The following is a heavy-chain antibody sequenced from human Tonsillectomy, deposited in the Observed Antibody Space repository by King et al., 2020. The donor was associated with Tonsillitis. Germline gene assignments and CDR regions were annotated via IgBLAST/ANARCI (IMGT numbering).Heavy chain of an antibody. V-gene: IGHV1-69*01. Sequence: QLVQSGAEVKKPGSSVKVSCKASGGTFSTYAISWVRQAPGQGLEWMGGIIPMFGTANYAQKFQGRVTITADESTSTGYMELSSLRSDDTAVYYCAREDCTNGVCRFDVWGQGTMVTVAS. D-gene: IGHD2-8*01. J-gene: IGHJ3*01. CDR1: GGTFSTYA. CDR3: AREDCTNGVCRFDV. CDR2: IIPMFGTA.